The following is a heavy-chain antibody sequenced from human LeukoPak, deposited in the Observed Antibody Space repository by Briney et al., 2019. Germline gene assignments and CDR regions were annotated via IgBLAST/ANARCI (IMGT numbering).Heavy chain of an antibody. D-gene: IGHD3-22*01. V-gene: IGHV4-59*01. CDR1: GGSISSYY. J-gene: IGHJ4*02. CDR2: IYYSGST. Sequence: SETLSLTCTVSGGSISSYYWSWIRQPPGKGLEWIGYIYYSGSTNYNPSLKSRVTISVDTSKNQFSLKLSSVTAADTAVYYCVRMRYYYDSSGYYNYFDYWGQGTLVTVSS. CDR3: VRMRYYYDSSGYYNYFDY.